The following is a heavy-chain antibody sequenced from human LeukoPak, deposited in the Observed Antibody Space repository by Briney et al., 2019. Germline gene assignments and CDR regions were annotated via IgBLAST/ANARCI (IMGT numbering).Heavy chain of an antibody. V-gene: IGHV3-23*01. CDR3: ARRLSLRFDAFAV. CDR1: GFTVTEYA. D-gene: IGHD3-3*01. CDR2: MSDIGPNT. J-gene: IGHJ3*01. Sequence: GGSLRLSCAASGFTVTEYAMTWIRQSPGKGLEWVSSMSDIGPNTYYADSVKGRFNISRDTSKNTLLLQINSLRADDTALYFCARRLSLRFDAFAVWGPGTVVTVSS.